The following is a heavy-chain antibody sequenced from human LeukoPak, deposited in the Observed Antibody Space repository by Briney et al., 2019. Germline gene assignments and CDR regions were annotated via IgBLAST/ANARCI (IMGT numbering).Heavy chain of an antibody. CDR3: AARYPSGSYLEAFDI. D-gene: IGHD1-26*01. Sequence: SETLSLTCTVSGGSISSSSYYWGWIRQPPGKGLEWIGSIYYSGSTYYNPSLKSRVTISVDTSKNQFSLKLSSVTAADTAVYYCAARYPSGSYLEAFDIWGQGTMVTVSS. CDR1: GGSISSSSYY. V-gene: IGHV4-39*07. J-gene: IGHJ3*02. CDR2: IYYSGST.